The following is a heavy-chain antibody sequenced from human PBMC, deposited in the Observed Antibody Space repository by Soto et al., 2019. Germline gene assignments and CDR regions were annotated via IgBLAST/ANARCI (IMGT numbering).Heavy chain of an antibody. Sequence: SVKVSCKASGGTFSSYAISWVRQAPGQGLEWMGGIIPIFGTANYAQKFQGRVTITADKSTSTAYMELSSLRSEDTAVYYCARPDIVVVPAAIWGSYYYGMDVWGQGTTVTSP. J-gene: IGHJ6*02. CDR3: ARPDIVVVPAAIWGSYYYGMDV. CDR2: IIPIFGTA. V-gene: IGHV1-69*06. D-gene: IGHD2-2*02. CDR1: GGTFSSYA.